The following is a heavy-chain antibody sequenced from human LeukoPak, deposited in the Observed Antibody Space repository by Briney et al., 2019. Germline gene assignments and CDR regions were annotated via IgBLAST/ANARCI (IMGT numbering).Heavy chain of an antibody. CDR3: ARGNPTYYYDSSGYYRY. CDR2: INHSGST. V-gene: IGHV4-34*01. CDR1: GGSFSSYY. Sequence: SETLSLTCAVDGGSFSSYYWSWIRQPPGKGLEWIGEINHSGSTNYNPSLKSRFTISVDTSKNQFSLKLSSMTAADTAVYYCARGNPTYYYDSSGYYRYWGQGTLVTVSS. J-gene: IGHJ4*02. D-gene: IGHD3-22*01.